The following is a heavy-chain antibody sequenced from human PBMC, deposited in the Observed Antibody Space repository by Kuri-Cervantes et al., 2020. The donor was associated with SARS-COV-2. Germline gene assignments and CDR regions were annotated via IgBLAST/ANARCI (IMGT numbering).Heavy chain of an antibody. CDR2: ISSSSSYI. CDR3: ARDRGNYYDSSGYYLDY. D-gene: IGHD3-22*01. CDR1: GFTFSSYS. V-gene: IGHV3-21*01. Sequence: GESLKISCAASGFTFSSYSMNWVRQAPGKGLEWVSSISSSSSYIYYADSVKGRFTISRDNAKNSLYLQMNSLRAEDTAVYYCARDRGNYYDSSGYYLDYWGQGTLVTVSS. J-gene: IGHJ4*02.